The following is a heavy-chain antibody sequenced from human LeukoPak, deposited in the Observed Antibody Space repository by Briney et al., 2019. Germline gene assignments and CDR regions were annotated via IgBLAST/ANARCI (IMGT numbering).Heavy chain of an antibody. V-gene: IGHV4-59*01. CDR2: IYYSGST. Sequence: SETLSLTCTVSGGSISSYYWSWIRQPPGKGLEWIGYIYYSGSTNYNPPLKSRVTISVDTSKNQFSLKLNSVTAADTAVYYCAREMGSFHWGQGTLVTVSS. D-gene: IGHD2-8*01. CDR3: AREMGSFH. CDR1: GGSISSYY. J-gene: IGHJ4*02.